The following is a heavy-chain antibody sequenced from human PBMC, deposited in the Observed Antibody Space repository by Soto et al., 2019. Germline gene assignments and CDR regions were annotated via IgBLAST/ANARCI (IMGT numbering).Heavy chain of an antibody. V-gene: IGHV1-2*04. CDR2: INPNSGGT. Sequence: GASVKVSCTASGYTLTGYYMHWVRQAPGQGLEWMGWINPNSGGTNYAQKFQGWVTMTRDTSISTAYMELSRLRSDDTAVYYCARDYRDIVVVPAASYETYYYYMDVWGKGTTVTVSS. CDR3: ARDYRDIVVVPAASYETYYYYMDV. J-gene: IGHJ6*03. D-gene: IGHD2-2*01. CDR1: GYTLTGYY.